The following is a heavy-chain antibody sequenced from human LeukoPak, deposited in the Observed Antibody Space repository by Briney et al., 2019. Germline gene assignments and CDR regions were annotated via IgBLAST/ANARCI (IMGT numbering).Heavy chain of an antibody. CDR1: GGTFSSYA. J-gene: IGHJ4*02. Sequence: GASVKVSCKASGGTFSSYAISWVRQAPGQGLEWMGGTIPIFGTTNYAQKFQGRVTITTDESTSTAYMELSSLRSGDTAVYYCASIIDYYDSSGYFDYWGQGTLVTVSS. CDR3: ASIIDYYDSSGYFDY. CDR2: TIPIFGTT. D-gene: IGHD3-22*01. V-gene: IGHV1-69*05.